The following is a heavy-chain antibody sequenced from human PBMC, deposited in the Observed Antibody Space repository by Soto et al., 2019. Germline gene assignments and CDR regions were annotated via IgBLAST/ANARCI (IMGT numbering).Heavy chain of an antibody. D-gene: IGHD2-8*02. Sequence: QVQLVESGGGVVQPGRSLRLSCAASGFTFSSHGMHWVRQTPGKGLEWVAVISYDGSTKYYADTVKGRFTTSRDNSNNPLYLPMNSLRVEDTAVYYCAKGCSTGGNWFIIDYWGQGTVVTVSS. CDR1: GFTFSSHG. CDR3: AKGCSTGGNWFIIDY. V-gene: IGHV3-30*18. J-gene: IGHJ4*02. CDR2: ISYDGSTK.